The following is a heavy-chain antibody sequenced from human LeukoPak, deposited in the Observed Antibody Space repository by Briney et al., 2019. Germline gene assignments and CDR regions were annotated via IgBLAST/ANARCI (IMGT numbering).Heavy chain of an antibody. D-gene: IGHD6-6*01. CDR2: INHSGST. CDR3: ARGLTYSSSPIYYYYYYMDV. J-gene: IGHJ6*03. Sequence: SETLSLTCAVYGGSFSGYYWSWIRQPPGKGLEWIGEINHSGSTNYNPSLKSRVTISVDTSKNQFSLKLSSVTAADTAVYYCARGLTYSSSPIYYYYYYMDVWGKGTTVAVSS. V-gene: IGHV4-34*01. CDR1: GGSFSGYY.